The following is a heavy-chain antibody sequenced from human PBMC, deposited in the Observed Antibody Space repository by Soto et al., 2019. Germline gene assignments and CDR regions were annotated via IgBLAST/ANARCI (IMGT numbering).Heavy chain of an antibody. CDR1: GFTFSSYW. D-gene: IGHD2-2*01. J-gene: IGHJ4*02. V-gene: IGHV3-7*01. CDR3: AREEYCSSTSCYVVY. CDR2: IKQEGSEK. Sequence: EVQLVESGGGLVQPGGSLRLSCAASGFTFSSYWMSWVRQAPGKGLEWVANIKQEGSEKYYVDSVKGRFTISRDNAKNSLYLQMNSLRAEDTAVYYCAREEYCSSTSCYVVYWGQGTLVTVSS.